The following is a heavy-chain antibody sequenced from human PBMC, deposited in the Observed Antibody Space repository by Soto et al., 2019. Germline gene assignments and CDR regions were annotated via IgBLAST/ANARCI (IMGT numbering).Heavy chain of an antibody. Sequence: EVQLVESGGGLVKPGGSLRLSCAASGFTFSSYSMNWVRQAPGKGLEWVSSISSSSSYIYYADSVKGRFTISRDNAKNSLYLQMNSLRAEDTAVYYCARAPTPPYYDFWSGYSENYYYYYGMDVWGQGTTVTVSS. J-gene: IGHJ6*02. CDR1: GFTFSSYS. V-gene: IGHV3-21*01. D-gene: IGHD3-3*01. CDR2: ISSSSSYI. CDR3: ARAPTPPYYDFWSGYSENYYYYYGMDV.